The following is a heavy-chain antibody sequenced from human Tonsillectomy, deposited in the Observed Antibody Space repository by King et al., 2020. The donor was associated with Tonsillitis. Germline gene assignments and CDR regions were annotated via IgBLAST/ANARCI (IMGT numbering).Heavy chain of an antibody. CDR1: GGSFSGYY. V-gene: IGHV4-34*12. Sequence: VQLQQWGAGLLKPSETLSLTCAVYGGSFSGYYWSWIRQPPGKGLEWIGEIIHSGSTNHNPSLKSRVTISVDTSKNQFSLKLSFVTAAATAVYYCARYFGSYGLDPWGQGTLVTVSS. D-gene: IGHD2-21*01. J-gene: IGHJ5*02. CDR3: ARYFGSYGLDP. CDR2: IIHSGST.